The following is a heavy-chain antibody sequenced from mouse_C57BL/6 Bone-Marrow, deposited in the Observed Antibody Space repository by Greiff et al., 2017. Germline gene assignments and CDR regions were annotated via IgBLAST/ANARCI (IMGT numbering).Heavy chain of an antibody. CDR3: ARRRGVYWYFEV. Sequence: QVHVKQSGAELVRPGTSVKVSCKASGYAFTNYLIEWVKQRPGQGLEWIGVINPGSGGTNYNEKFKGKATLTADKSSSTAYMQLSSLTSEDSAVYFCARRRGVYWYFEVWGTGTTVTVSS. V-gene: IGHV1-54*01. J-gene: IGHJ1*03. CDR1: GYAFTNYL. CDR2: INPGSGGT.